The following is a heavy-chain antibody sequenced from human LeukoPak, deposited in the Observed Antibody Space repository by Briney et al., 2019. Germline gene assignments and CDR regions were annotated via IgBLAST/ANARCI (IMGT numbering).Heavy chain of an antibody. CDR3: ARIRSGWYFDY. Sequence: PGGSLRLSCTASGFTLSSSAMYWVRQAPGKGLEFVSVITSSGTGTDYADSVKGRFTISRDNSKNTLYLQMGSLRADDMAIYYCARIRSGWYFDYWGQRTLVTVSS. D-gene: IGHD6-19*01. CDR1: GFTLSSSA. J-gene: IGHJ4*02. V-gene: IGHV3-64*02. CDR2: ITSSGTGT.